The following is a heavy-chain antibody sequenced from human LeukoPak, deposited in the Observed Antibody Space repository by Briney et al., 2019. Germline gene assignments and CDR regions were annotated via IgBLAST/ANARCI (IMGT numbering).Heavy chain of an antibody. Sequence: QPGRSLRLSCAASGFTFSSYGMHWVRQAPGKGLEWVAVIWYDGSNKYYADSVKGRFTISRDNSKNTLYLQMNSLRVDDTAVYYCARGFRSVTTWGYFDYWGQGALVTVSS. J-gene: IGHJ4*02. CDR2: IWYDGSNK. D-gene: IGHD4-17*01. V-gene: IGHV3-33*01. CDR3: ARGFRSVTTWGYFDY. CDR1: GFTFSSYG.